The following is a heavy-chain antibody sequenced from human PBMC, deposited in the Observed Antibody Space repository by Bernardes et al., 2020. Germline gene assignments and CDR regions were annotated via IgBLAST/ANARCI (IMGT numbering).Heavy chain of an antibody. CDR3: GGGGGDWDY. D-gene: IGHD2-21*01. V-gene: IGHV3-7*04. J-gene: IGHJ4*02. CDR2: IKYDGTDK. CDR1: GFTFRTSW. Sequence: GGPLKLSCAASGFTFRTSWMSWVRKAPGKGLEWVDNIKYDGTDKLYVDFVKGRFTISRDNAKNSLYLQMNSLRAEDTAVYYCGGGGGDWDYWGQGTLVTVSS.